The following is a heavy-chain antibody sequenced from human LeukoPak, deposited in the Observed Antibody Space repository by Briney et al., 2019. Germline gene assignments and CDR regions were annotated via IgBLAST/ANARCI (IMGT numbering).Heavy chain of an antibody. D-gene: IGHD2-2*01. Sequence: GGSLRLSCAASGFTFSSYAMSWIRQAPGKGLEWVSAIRGSGGSTYYADSVKGRFTISRDNSKNTLYLQMNSLRAEDTAVYYCAKNYLSNVVVPTNYWGQGTLVTVSS. V-gene: IGHV3-23*01. CDR1: GFTFSSYA. CDR2: IRGSGGST. CDR3: AKNYLSNVVVPTNY. J-gene: IGHJ4*02.